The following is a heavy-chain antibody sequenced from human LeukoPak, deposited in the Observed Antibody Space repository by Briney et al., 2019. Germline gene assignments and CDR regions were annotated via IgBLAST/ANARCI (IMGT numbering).Heavy chain of an antibody. D-gene: IGHD3-16*01. CDR3: TRDIGGRSAY. Sequence: GGSLRLSCEASGFSFSSFWMHWVRQSPGEGLVWVSRLNEDGGITNYADFAKGRFTISRDNARNTLYLQMNSLSADDTAVYYCTRDIGGRSAYWGQGTLVTVSS. V-gene: IGHV3-74*01. J-gene: IGHJ4*02. CDR2: LNEDGGIT. CDR1: GFSFSSFW.